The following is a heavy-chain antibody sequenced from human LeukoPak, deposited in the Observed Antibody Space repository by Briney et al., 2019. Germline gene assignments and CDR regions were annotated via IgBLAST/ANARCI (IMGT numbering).Heavy chain of an antibody. CDR2: ISPYNANT. CDR1: GYTFTTYG. D-gene: IGHD2-2*01. J-gene: IGHJ4*02. CDR3: ARDHCSSTKCYPRRLFDY. V-gene: IGHV1-18*01. Sequence: ASVKVSCKASGYTFTTYGISWVRQAPGQGLEWMGWISPYNANTNYAQKFQGRVTMTTDTSTTTAYMELRSLGSDDTAVYYCARDHCSSTKCYPRRLFDYWGQGTLVTVSS.